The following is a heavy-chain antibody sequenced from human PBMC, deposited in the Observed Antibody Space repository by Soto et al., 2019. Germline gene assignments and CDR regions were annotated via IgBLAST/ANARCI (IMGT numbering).Heavy chain of an antibody. Sequence: SETLSLTCAVSGGSIISGGYSWSWIRQPPGKGLEWIGYIYHSGSTYYNPSLKSRVTISVDRSKNQFSLKLSSVTAADTAVYYCASAIGAYVDYWGQGTLVTVSS. CDR2: IYHSGST. CDR1: GGSIISGGYS. D-gene: IGHD1-26*01. V-gene: IGHV4-30-2*01. J-gene: IGHJ4*02. CDR3: ASAIGAYVDY.